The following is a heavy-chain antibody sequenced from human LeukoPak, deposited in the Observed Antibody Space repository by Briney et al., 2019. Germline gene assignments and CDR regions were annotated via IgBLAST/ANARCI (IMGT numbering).Heavy chain of an antibody. CDR3: ATDRIAPDAFDI. CDR1: GYTFTGYY. V-gene: IGHV1-2*02. CDR2: INPNSGGT. J-gene: IGHJ3*02. D-gene: IGHD2/OR15-2a*01. Sequence: GASVKVSCKASGYTFTGYYRHWVRQAPGQGLEWMGWINPNSGGTNYAQKFQGRVTMTRDTSISTAYMELSRLRSEDTAVYYCATDRIAPDAFDIWGQGTMVTVSS.